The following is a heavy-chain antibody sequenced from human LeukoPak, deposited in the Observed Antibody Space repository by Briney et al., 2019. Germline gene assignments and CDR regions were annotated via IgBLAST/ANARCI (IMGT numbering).Heavy chain of an antibody. Sequence: ASVKVSCKASGYTFTGYYMHWVRQAPGQGLEWMGWINPDNGGTNYAQKFQGRVTMTRDMSISTAYMELSRLRSDDAAVYYCARDPSNSGYDYLYYFDYWGQGTLVTVSS. D-gene: IGHD5-12*01. J-gene: IGHJ4*02. CDR2: INPDNGGT. CDR3: ARDPSNSGYDYLYYFDY. CDR1: GYTFTGYY. V-gene: IGHV1-2*02.